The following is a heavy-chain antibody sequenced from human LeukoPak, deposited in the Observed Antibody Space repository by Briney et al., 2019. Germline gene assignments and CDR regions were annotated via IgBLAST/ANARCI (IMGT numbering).Heavy chain of an antibody. J-gene: IGHJ5*02. CDR2: IYYSGST. Sequence: SETLSLTCTVSGGSISGSSYYWGWIRQPPGKGLEWIGYIYYSGSTNYNPSLKSRVTISVDTSKNQFSLKLSSVTAADTAVYYCARENAVAGTRGNFDPWGQGTLVTVSS. CDR1: GGSISGSSYY. D-gene: IGHD6-19*01. CDR3: ARENAVAGTRGNFDP. V-gene: IGHV4-61*01.